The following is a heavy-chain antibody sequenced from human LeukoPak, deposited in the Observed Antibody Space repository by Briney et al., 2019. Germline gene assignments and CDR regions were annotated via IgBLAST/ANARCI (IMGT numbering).Heavy chain of an antibody. CDR3: AREKYYYGSGSYYTP. V-gene: IGHV1-69*06. D-gene: IGHD3-10*01. J-gene: IGHJ5*02. CDR1: GGTFSSYA. Sequence: ASVKVSCKASGGTFSSYAISWVRQAPGQGLEWMGGIIPIFGTANYAQKFQGRVTITADKSTSTAYMELSSLRSEDTAVYYCAREKYYYGSGSYYTPWGQGTLVTVSS. CDR2: IIPIFGTA.